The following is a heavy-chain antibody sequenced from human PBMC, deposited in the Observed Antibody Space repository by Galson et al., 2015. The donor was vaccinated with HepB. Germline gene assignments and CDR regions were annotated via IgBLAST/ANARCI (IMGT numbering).Heavy chain of an antibody. D-gene: IGHD2-2*02. Sequence: SVKVSCKVSGYTLTELSMHWVRQAPGKGLEWMGGFDPEDGETIYAQKFQGRVTMTEDTSTDTAYMELSSLRSEDTAVYYCATEYCSSTSCYTLDAFDIWGQGTMVTVSS. J-gene: IGHJ3*02. V-gene: IGHV1-24*01. CDR1: GYTLTELS. CDR3: ATEYCSSTSCYTLDAFDI. CDR2: FDPEDGET.